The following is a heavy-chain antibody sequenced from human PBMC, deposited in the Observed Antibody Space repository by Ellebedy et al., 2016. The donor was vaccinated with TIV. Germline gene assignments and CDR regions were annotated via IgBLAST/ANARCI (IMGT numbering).Heavy chain of an antibody. CDR3: ARGSHASTWT. CDR1: GDSVSSTSSA. V-gene: IGHV6-1*01. D-gene: IGHD2-2*01. Sequence: SQTLSLTCAISGDSVSSTSSAWSWIRQSPSRGLEWLERTYYRSEWYYDYAVSVRGRISISPDTSKNQFSLQLNSVTPEDSAVYYCARGSHASTWTWGQGTLVTVSS. J-gene: IGHJ5*02. CDR2: TYYRSEWYY.